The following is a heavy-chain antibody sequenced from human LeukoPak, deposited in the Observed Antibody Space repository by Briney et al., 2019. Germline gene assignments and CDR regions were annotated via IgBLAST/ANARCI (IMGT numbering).Heavy chain of an antibody. CDR3: ARGSSILVVPAATTFDY. CDR2: ISAYNGNT. V-gene: IGHV1-18*01. Sequence: GASVKVSCKASGYTFTSYGISWVRQAPGQGLEWMGWISAYNGNTNYAQKLKVRVTIPTDTSTRKTYIDLKSLTSGDTAVYYCARGSSILVVPAATTFDYWGQGTLVTVSS. D-gene: IGHD2-2*01. J-gene: IGHJ4*02. CDR1: GYTFTSYG.